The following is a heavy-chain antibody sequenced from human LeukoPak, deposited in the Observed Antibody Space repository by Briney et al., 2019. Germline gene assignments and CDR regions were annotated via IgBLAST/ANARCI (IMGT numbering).Heavy chain of an antibody. CDR1: GFTFSSYS. J-gene: IGHJ4*02. CDR3: ARVAYYYGSGSYPYYFDY. Sequence: GGSLRLSCAASGFTFSSYSMNWVRQAPGKGLEWVSSISSSSSYIYYADSVKGRFTIARDNAKNSLYLQMNSLRAEDTAVYYCARVAYYYGSGSYPYYFDYWGQGTLVTVSS. CDR2: ISSSSSYI. V-gene: IGHV3-21*01. D-gene: IGHD3-10*01.